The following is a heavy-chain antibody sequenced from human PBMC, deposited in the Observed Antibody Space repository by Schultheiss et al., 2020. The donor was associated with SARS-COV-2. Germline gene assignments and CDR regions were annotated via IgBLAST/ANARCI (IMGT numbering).Heavy chain of an antibody. CDR1: GGSISSYY. D-gene: IGHD4-17*01. J-gene: IGHJ6*02. V-gene: IGHV4-4*07. CDR2: IYTSGIT. Sequence: SQTLSLTCTVSGGSISSYYWSWIRQPAGKGLEWIGRIYTSGITNYSPSLKSRVTMSVDTSRNQLSLKLNSVTATDTAVYYCARGVYYGDYARFGLDVWGQGTTVTVSS. CDR3: ARGVYYGDYARFGLDV.